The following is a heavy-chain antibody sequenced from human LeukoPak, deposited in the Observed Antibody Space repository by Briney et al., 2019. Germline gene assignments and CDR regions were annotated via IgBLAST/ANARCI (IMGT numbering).Heavy chain of an antibody. Sequence: ASVKVSCKASGGTFSSYAISWVRQAPGQGLEWMGGIIPILGTTNYAQKFQGRVTITADESTATAYMELSSLRSEDTAVYYCARALGIADAFDIWGQGTMVTVSS. J-gene: IGHJ3*02. CDR2: IIPILGTT. D-gene: IGHD2-21*01. CDR1: GGTFSSYA. V-gene: IGHV1-69*13. CDR3: ARALGIADAFDI.